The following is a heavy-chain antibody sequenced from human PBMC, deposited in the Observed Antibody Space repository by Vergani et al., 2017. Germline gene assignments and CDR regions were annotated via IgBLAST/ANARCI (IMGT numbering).Heavy chain of an antibody. D-gene: IGHD6-13*01. J-gene: IGHJ6*02. CDR3: ARGDSSSSRYYYGTDV. CDR1: RYTFTGYC. CDR2: INPNSGGT. V-gene: IGHV1-2*02. Sequence: QAQLVQSGAEVQKPGASVKVSCKASRYTFTGYCMHWVRQAPGQGLEWMGWINPNSGGTNYAQKFQGRVTMTKDTSISTAYMELSRLRSDDTAIYYCARGDSSSSRYYYGTDVWGQGTTVTVSS.